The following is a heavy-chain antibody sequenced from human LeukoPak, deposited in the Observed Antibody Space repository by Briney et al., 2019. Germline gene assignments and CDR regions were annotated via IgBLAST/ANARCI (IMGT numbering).Heavy chain of an antibody. V-gene: IGHV1-46*01. Sequence: ASVKVSCKASGYTFTTYYMHWVRQAPGQGLEWMGIINPNGGSTSYAQNRVTMTRDTSASTFYMELSSLKSEDTAVYYCARASNYGSGNYHLDYWGQGTLVTVSS. D-gene: IGHD3-10*01. J-gene: IGHJ4*02. CDR1: GYTFTTYY. CDR2: INPNGGST. CDR3: ARASNYGSGNYHLDY.